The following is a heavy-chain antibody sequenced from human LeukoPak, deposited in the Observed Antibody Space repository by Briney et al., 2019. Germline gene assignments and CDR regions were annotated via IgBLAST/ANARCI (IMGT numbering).Heavy chain of an antibody. Sequence: GGSLRLSCAASGFTFSSYAMSWVRQAPGKGLEWVSAISGSGGSTYYADSVKGRFTTSRDNSKNTLYLQMNSLRAEDTAVYYCAKDPYYDFWSGYYQYYFDYWGQGTLVTVSS. CDR2: ISGSGGST. D-gene: IGHD3-3*01. J-gene: IGHJ4*02. CDR3: AKDPYYDFWSGYYQYYFDY. V-gene: IGHV3-23*01. CDR1: GFTFSSYA.